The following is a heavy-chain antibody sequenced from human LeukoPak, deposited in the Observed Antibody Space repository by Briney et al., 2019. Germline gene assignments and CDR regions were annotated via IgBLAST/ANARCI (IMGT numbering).Heavy chain of an antibody. V-gene: IGHV1-2*02. CDR3: ARYYLGVYFDH. D-gene: IGHD3-16*01. CDR1: GYTFTDYY. CDR2: INPNSGGT. Sequence: ASVKVSCKASGYTFTDYYMHWVRQAPGQGLEWMGWINPNSGGTNYAQKFRGRVTMTRDTSISTVYMELSRLRSDDTAVYYCARYYLGVYFDHWGQGTLVTVSS. J-gene: IGHJ4*02.